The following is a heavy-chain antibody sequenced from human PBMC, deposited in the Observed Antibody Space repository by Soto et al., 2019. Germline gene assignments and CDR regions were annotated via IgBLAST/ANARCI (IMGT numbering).Heavy chain of an antibody. V-gene: IGHV4-30-4*01. CDR2: IYYSGAT. CDR3: ARSSGGVFGIIIEGSNWLAP. J-gene: IGHJ5*02. D-gene: IGHD3-16*02. Sequence: SETLSLTCAVSSGSISSPDYYWSWIRQPPGKGLEWIGYIYYSGATDYNPSLKSRVTMSIDTSENLFSLKLSSVTAADTAVYYCARSSGGVFGIIIEGSNWLAPWGQGSLVTVSS. CDR1: SGSISSPDYY.